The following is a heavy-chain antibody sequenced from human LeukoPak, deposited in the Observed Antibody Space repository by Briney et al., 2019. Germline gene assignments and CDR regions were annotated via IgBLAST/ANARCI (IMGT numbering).Heavy chain of an antibody. V-gene: IGHV3-23*01. Sequence: GGSLRLSCAASGFTFSNYAMSWVRQAPGKGLEWVSAISDSGGSTYYADSVKGRFTISRDNSKNALYLQMNSLRAEDTAVYYCXXXGGXXXTGWYXXXXWGQGXLXTVX. CDR1: GFTFSNYA. J-gene: IGHJ5*02. D-gene: IGHD6-19*01. CDR2: ISDSGGST. CDR3: XXXGGXXXTGWYXXXX.